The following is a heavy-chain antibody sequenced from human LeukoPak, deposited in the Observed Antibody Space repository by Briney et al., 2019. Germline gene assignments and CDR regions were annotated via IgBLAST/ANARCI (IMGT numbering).Heavy chain of an antibody. V-gene: IGHV5-10-1*01. Sequence: GGSLRLSCKGSGYSFTSYWISWVRQRPGKGLEWMGRIDPSDSYTNYSPSFQSHVTISTDKSISTAYLQWSSLRASDTAMYYCARLGYYDGSAYPNFDYWGQGTLVTVSS. D-gene: IGHD3-22*01. CDR1: GYSFTSYW. J-gene: IGHJ4*02. CDR3: ARLGYYDGSAYPNFDY. CDR2: IDPSDSYT.